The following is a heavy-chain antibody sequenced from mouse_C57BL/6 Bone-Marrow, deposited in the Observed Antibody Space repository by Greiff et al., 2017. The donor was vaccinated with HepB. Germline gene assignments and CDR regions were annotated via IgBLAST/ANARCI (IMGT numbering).Heavy chain of an antibody. CDR2: INYDGSST. V-gene: IGHV5-16*01. J-gene: IGHJ1*03. CDR3: ARDFGSKDWYFDV. Sequence: EVHLVESEGGLVQPGRSMKLSCTASGFTFSDYYMAWVRQVPEKGLEWVANINYDGSSTYYLDSLKSRFIISRDNAKNILYLQMSSLKSEDTATYYCARDFGSKDWYFDVWGTGTTVTVSS. CDR1: GFTFSDYY. D-gene: IGHD1-1*01.